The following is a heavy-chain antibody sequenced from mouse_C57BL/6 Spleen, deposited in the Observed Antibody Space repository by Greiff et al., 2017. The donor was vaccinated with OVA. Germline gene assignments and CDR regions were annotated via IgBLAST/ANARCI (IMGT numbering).Heavy chain of an antibody. J-gene: IGHJ4*01. CDR2: ISYDGSN. V-gene: IGHV3-6*01. CDR3: ARDEAAQAYYAMDY. Sequence: EVQLVESGPGLVKPSQSLSLTCSVTGYSITSGYYWNWIRQFPGNKLEWMGYISYDGSNNYNPSLKNRISITRDTSKNQFFLKLNSVTTEDTATYYCARDEAAQAYYAMDYWGQGTSVTVSS. CDR1: GYSITSGYY. D-gene: IGHD3-2*02.